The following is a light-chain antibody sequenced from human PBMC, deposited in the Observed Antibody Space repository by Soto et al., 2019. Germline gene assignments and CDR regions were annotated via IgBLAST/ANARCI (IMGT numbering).Light chain of an antibody. CDR3: QQYNEWPPWT. CDR1: QSVNSN. CDR2: GAS. V-gene: IGKV3-15*01. Sequence: EVVMTQSPATLSLSPGDRASLSCRASQSVNSNLAWYQQKPGQVPRLLIYGASTRATGIPARFSGSGSATEFTLTISSLQSEDFAVYYCQQYNEWPPWTFGQGTKVEIK. J-gene: IGKJ1*01.